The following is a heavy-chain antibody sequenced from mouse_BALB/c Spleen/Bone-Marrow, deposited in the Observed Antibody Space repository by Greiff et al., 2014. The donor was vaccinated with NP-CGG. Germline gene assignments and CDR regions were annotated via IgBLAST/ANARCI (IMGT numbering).Heavy chain of an antibody. V-gene: IGHV5-9-3*01. CDR2: ISSGGSYT. CDR1: GFTFSSYA. D-gene: IGHD1-1*01. Sequence: EVKVVESGGGLVKPGGSLKLSCAASGFTFSSYAMSWVRQTPEKRLEWVATISSGGSYTYYADSVKGRFTISRDTAKNTLYLQMSSLRSEDTAIYYCARQDYYGSSPHWYFDVWGAGTTVTVSP. CDR3: ARQDYYGSSPHWYFDV. J-gene: IGHJ1*01.